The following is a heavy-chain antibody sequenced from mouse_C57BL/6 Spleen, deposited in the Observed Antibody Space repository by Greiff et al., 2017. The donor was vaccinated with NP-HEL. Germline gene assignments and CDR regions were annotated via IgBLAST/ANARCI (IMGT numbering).Heavy chain of an antibody. CDR1: GYSITSGYY. V-gene: IGHV3-6*01. CDR3: ARDQHEYFDY. J-gene: IGHJ2*01. Sequence: EVKLVESGPGLVKPSQSLSLTCSVTGYSITSGYYWNWIRQFPGNKLEWMGYISYDGSNNYNPSLKNRISITRDTSKNQFFLKLNSVTTEDTATYYCARDQHEYFDYWGQGTTLTVSS. CDR2: ISYDGSN.